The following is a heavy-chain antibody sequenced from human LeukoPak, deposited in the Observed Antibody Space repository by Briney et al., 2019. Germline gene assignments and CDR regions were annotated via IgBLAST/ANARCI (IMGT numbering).Heavy chain of an antibody. CDR1: GFTFSSCS. CDR3: VRDRGYCSGGTCYALWDY. J-gene: IGHJ4*02. Sequence: GGSLRLSCAASGFTFSSCSMNWVRQAPGKGLEWVAHIKEDGGEKHYVDPVKGRFTISRDNAKNSLYLQMNSLRAEDTAMYYCVRDRGYCSGGTCYALWDYWGQGTLVTVSS. CDR2: IKEDGGEK. V-gene: IGHV3-7*01. D-gene: IGHD2-15*01.